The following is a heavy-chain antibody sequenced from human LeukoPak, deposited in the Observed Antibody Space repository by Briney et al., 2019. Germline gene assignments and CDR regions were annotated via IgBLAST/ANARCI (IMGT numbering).Heavy chain of an antibody. CDR1: GGTFSSYG. CDR3: ARADIRAIASSGWYGFDY. D-gene: IGHD6-19*01. V-gene: IGHV1-18*01. Sequence: ASVKVSCKASGGTFSSYGISWVRQAPGQGLEWMGWISAYNGNTNYAQKVQGRVTMTTDTSTSTAYMELRSLRSDDTAVYYCARADIRAIASSGWYGFDYWGQGTLVTVSS. CDR2: ISAYNGNT. J-gene: IGHJ4*02.